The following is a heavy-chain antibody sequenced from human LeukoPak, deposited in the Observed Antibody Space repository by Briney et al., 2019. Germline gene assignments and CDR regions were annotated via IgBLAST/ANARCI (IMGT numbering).Heavy chain of an antibody. CDR3: ARAAAGTRPFDY. V-gene: IGHV4-34*01. CDR2: INHSGST. J-gene: IGHJ4*02. D-gene: IGHD6-13*01. Sequence: SETLSLTCAVYGGSFSGYYWSWIRQPPGKGLEWIGEINHSGSTNYNPSLKSRVTISVDKSKNQFSLKLSSVTAADTAVYYCARAAAGTRPFDYWGQGTLVTVSS. CDR1: GGSFSGYY.